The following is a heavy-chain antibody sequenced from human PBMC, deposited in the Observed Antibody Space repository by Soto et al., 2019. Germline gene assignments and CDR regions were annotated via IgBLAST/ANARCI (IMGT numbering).Heavy chain of an antibody. J-gene: IGHJ6*03. Sequence: ASVKVSCKASGYTFTSYDINWVRQATGQGLEWMGWMNPNSGNTGYAQKFQGRVTMTRDTSISTAYMELSSLRSEDTAVYYCARNGHSIAAAGIPVYYYMDVWGKGTTVTVSS. D-gene: IGHD6-13*01. V-gene: IGHV1-8*01. CDR1: GYTFTSYD. CDR3: ARNGHSIAAAGIPVYYYMDV. CDR2: MNPNSGNT.